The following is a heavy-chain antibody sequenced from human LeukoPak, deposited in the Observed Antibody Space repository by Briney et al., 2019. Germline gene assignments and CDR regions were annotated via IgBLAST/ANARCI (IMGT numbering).Heavy chain of an antibody. Sequence: PSGTLSLTCAVSGGSVSNIVWWSWVRPPPGKGLEWIGEVSHTGATNYNPSLKSRVTTSIDKSKNQFSLMLSSVTAADTAIYYCARGDFYRLDSWGQGALVTVSS. CDR3: ARGDFYRLDS. D-gene: IGHD2/OR15-2a*01. V-gene: IGHV4-4*02. J-gene: IGHJ4*02. CDR1: GGSVSNIVW. CDR2: VSHTGAT.